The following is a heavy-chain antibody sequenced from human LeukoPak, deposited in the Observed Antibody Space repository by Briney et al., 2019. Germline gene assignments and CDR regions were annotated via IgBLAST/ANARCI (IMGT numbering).Heavy chain of an antibody. Sequence: PSETLSLTCTVSGGSISSYYWSWIRQPPGKGLEWIGYIYYSGSTNYNPSLKSRVTISVDTSKNQFSLKLSFVTAADTAVYYCARRGYCGGDCYQGWFDPWGQGTLVTVSS. CDR1: GGSISSYY. J-gene: IGHJ5*02. CDR2: IYYSGST. D-gene: IGHD2-21*02. V-gene: IGHV4-59*08. CDR3: ARRGYCGGDCYQGWFDP.